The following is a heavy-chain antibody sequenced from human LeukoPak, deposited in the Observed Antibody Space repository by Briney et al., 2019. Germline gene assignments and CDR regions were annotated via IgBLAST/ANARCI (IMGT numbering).Heavy chain of an antibody. CDR3: VKKGPFTMIEGFDY. V-gene: IGHV3-64D*06. CDR1: GFTFSDYA. Sequence: GGSLRPSCSASGFTFSDYAMHWVRQAPGKGLEYVSAISHNGGDTFYADSVKGRFTISRDNSKNTLYLQMSSLRAEDTAVYYCVKKGPFTMIEGFDYWGQGTLVTVSS. D-gene: IGHD3-22*01. J-gene: IGHJ4*02. CDR2: ISHNGGDT.